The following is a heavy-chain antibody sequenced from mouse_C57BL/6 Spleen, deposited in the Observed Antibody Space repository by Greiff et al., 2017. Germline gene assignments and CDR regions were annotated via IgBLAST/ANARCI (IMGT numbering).Heavy chain of an antibody. Sequence: VQLQQPGAELVRPGSSVKLSCKASGYTFTSYWMDWVKQRPGQGLEWIGNIYPSDSETHYNQKFKDKATLTVDKSSSTAYMQLSSLTSEDSAVYDCARYLPGAYAMDCWGQGTSVTVSS. J-gene: IGHJ4*01. CDR1: GYTFTSYW. V-gene: IGHV1-61*01. CDR2: IYPSDSET. CDR3: ARYLPGAYAMDC.